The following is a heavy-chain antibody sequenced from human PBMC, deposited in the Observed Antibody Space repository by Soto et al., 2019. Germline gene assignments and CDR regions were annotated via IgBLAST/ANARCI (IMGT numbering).Heavy chain of an antibody. Sequence: SETLSLTCTVSGASVRAYSWSWIRQSAGKGLEWIGHMYINGRTNYIPSLKSRITMSVDTSKNQFSLNLKFVTAADTAVYFCARDQSGAADIWGQGTMVTVSS. V-gene: IGHV4-4*07. CDR2: MYINGRT. CDR1: GASVRAYS. D-gene: IGHD7-27*01. CDR3: ARDQSGAADI. J-gene: IGHJ3*02.